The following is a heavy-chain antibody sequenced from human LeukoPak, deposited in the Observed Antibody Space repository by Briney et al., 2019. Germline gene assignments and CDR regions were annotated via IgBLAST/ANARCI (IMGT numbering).Heavy chain of an antibody. CDR1: GFTFISHA. CDR3: AKETGGFDY. D-gene: IGHD7-27*01. V-gene: IGHV3-23*01. CDR2: ISGSGGNT. J-gene: IGHJ4*02. Sequence: PGGSLRLSCAASGFTFISHAMSWVRQAPGKGLEWVSTISGSGGNTFYADSVKGRFTISRDNSKNTLYLQMNSLRAEDTAIYYCAKETGGFDYWGQGTLVTVSS.